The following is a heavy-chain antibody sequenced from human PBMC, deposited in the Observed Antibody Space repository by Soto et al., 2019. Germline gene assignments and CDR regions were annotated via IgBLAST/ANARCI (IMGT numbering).Heavy chain of an antibody. D-gene: IGHD3-3*01. CDR2: IKQDGSEK. V-gene: IGHV3-7*05. J-gene: IGHJ5*02. Sequence: GGSLRLSCAASGFTFSSYWMSWVRQAPGKGLEWVANIKQDGSEKYYVDSVKGRFTISRDNAKNSLYLQMNSLRAEDTAVYYCARYDRVSLITEYNWYDPWGQGTLVTVSS. CDR1: GFTFSSYW. CDR3: ARYDRVSLITEYNWYDP.